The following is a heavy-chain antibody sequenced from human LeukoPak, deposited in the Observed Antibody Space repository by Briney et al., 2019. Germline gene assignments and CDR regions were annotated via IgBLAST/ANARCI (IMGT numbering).Heavy chain of an antibody. D-gene: IGHD3-16*01. CDR1: GGSVSSGDYY. Sequence: SEALSLTCTVSGGSVSSGDYYWSWIRQPPGKGLEWIGYIYYSGSTYYNPPLKSRVTISVDTSKNQFSLNLSSVTAADTAVYYCARSRDYVYHWGQGTLVTVSS. CDR2: IYYSGST. J-gene: IGHJ4*02. V-gene: IGHV4-30-4*08. CDR3: ARSRDYVYH.